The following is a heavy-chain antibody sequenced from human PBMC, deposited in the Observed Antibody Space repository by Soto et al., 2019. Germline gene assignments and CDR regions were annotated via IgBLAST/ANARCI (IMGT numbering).Heavy chain of an antibody. CDR3: AKVSGITMVRGVITAPGHLYYFDY. J-gene: IGHJ4*02. Sequence: GGSLRLSCAASGFTFGSYAMSWVRQAPGKGLEWVSAISGSGGSTYYADSVKGRSTISRDNSKNTLYLQMNSLRAEDTAVYYCAKVSGITMVRGVITAPGHLYYFDYWGQGTLVTVSS. CDR2: ISGSGGST. V-gene: IGHV3-23*01. CDR1: GFTFGSYA. D-gene: IGHD3-10*01.